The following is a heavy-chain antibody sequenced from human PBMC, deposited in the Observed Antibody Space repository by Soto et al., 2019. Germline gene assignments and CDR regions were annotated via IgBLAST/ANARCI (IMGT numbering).Heavy chain of an antibody. CDR1: GFTFRNYG. Sequence: LRLSCAASGFTFRNYGMNWVRQAPGRGLEWVSGITGNAGSTFYADSAKGRFTISRDKNTLYLQMNSLRADDTAVYYCAKDQFSSGWYNDYYYGLDVWGQGTSVTVSS. J-gene: IGHJ6*02. V-gene: IGHV3-23*01. D-gene: IGHD6-19*01. CDR2: ITGNAGST. CDR3: AKDQFSSGWYNDYYYGLDV.